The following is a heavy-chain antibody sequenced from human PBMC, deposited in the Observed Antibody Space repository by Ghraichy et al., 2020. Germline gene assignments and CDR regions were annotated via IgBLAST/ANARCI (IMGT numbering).Heavy chain of an antibody. CDR1: GGSISSYY. V-gene: IGHV4-59*01. CDR3: ARSASKVTYWYFDL. Sequence: SETLSLTCTVSGGSISSYYWSWIRQPPGKGLEWIGYIYYSGSTNYNPSLKSRVTISVDTSKNQFSLKLSSVTAADTAVYYCARSASKVTYWYFDLWGRGTLVTVSS. CDR2: IYYSGST. D-gene: IGHD2-2*01. J-gene: IGHJ2*01.